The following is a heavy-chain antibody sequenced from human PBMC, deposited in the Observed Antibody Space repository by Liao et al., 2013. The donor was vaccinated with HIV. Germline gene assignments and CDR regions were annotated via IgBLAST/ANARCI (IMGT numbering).Heavy chain of an antibody. Sequence: QVQLQVSGPGLVKPSETLSLTCTVSGGSISSYYWNWLRQSAGKGLEWIGRIYKSGSTNYNPSLKSRVTMSVDTSKNQFSLKLSSVTAADTAVYYCARAGGLLSYCGADCFAWFDSWSQGALVTVSS. V-gene: IGHV4-4*07. J-gene: IGHJ5*01. CDR1: GGSISSYY. CDR3: ARAGGLLSYCGADCFAWFDS. D-gene: IGHD2-21*01. CDR2: IYKSGST.